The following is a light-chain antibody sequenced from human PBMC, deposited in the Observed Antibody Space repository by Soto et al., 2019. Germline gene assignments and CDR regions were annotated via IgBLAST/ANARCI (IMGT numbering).Light chain of an antibody. J-gene: IGKJ1*01. Sequence: DIPITQSPSPLAASVGDRGTITCRASQSISSWLAWYQQKPGKAPKLLIYDASSLESGVPSRFSGSGSGTEFTLTISSLQSEDFAVYYCQQYNNWPQTFGQGTKVDI. CDR3: QQYNNWPQT. CDR2: DAS. CDR1: QSISSW. V-gene: IGKV1-5*01.